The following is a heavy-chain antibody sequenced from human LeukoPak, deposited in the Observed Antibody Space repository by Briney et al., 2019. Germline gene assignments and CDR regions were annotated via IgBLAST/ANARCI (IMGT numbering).Heavy chain of an antibody. CDR2: INHSGST. CDR1: GGSFSGYY. CDR3: ARVQADDGYYYDSSGYYYFDY. Sequence: PSETLSLTCAVYGGSFSGYYWSWIRQPPGKGLEWIGEINHSGSTYYNPSLKSRVTISVDTSKNQFSLKLSSVTAADTAVYYCARVQADDGYYYDSSGYYYFDYWGQGTLVTVSS. J-gene: IGHJ4*02. D-gene: IGHD3-22*01. V-gene: IGHV4-34*09.